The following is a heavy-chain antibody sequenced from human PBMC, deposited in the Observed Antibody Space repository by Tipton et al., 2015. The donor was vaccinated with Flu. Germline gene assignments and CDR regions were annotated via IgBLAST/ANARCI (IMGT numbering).Heavy chain of an antibody. CDR3: ARDGWNGGWGMDV. V-gene: IGHV4-38-2*02. J-gene: IGHJ6*02. CDR1: GYSISSGYY. D-gene: IGHD1-1*01. Sequence: LRLSCTVSGYSISSGYYWGWIRQPPGKGLEWIGSIYHSGSTYYNPSLKSRVTISVDTSKNQFSLKLSSVTAADPAVYYCARDGWNGGWGMDVWGQGTTVTVSS. CDR2: IYHSGST.